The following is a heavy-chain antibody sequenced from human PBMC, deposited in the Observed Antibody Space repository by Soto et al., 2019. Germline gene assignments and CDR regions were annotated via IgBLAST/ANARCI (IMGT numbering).Heavy chain of an antibody. CDR3: ARNSGAITNDAFDI. D-gene: IGHD1-26*01. CDR1: GGSISSYY. Sequence: SETLSLTCTVSGGSISSYYWSWIRQPPGKGLEWIGYIYYSGSTNYNPSLKSRVTISVDTSKNQFSLKLSSVTAADTAVYYCARNSGAITNDAFDIWGQGTMVTVSS. V-gene: IGHV4-59*01. CDR2: IYYSGST. J-gene: IGHJ3*02.